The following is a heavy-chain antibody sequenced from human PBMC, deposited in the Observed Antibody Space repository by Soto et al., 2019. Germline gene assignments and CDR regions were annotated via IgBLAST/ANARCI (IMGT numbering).Heavy chain of an antibody. D-gene: IGHD3-22*01. V-gene: IGHV4-59*01. J-gene: IGHJ5*02. CDR3: ERQILVRGDNWFDP. Sequence: SETLSLTCTVSGGSIRGYYWTWIRQPPGRGLEWIGYIYYGGATKSNPSLVSRVTMSADASKNQLSLSLSSVNAADTALYYCERQILVRGDNWFDPWGQGNMLTV. CDR2: IYYGGAT. CDR1: GGSIRGYY.